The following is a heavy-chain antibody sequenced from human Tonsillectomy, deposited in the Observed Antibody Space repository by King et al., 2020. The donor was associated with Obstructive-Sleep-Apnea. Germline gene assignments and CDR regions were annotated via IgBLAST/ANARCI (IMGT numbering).Heavy chain of an antibody. CDR2: IRYDGSKK. J-gene: IGHJ6*02. Sequence: VQLVESGGGVVQPGRSLRLSCAASGFTFSNYGMHWVRQAPGKGLEWVGFIRYDGSKKYYADSVKGRFTISRDSSKNTLYLQMNSLSAEDTAGYYCAKQGEEYCGYWAHTGVYYYGMDVWGQGTTVTVSS. V-gene: IGHV3-30*02. D-gene: IGHD5-12*01. CDR3: AKQGEEYCGYWAHTGVYYYGMDV. CDR1: GFTFSNYG.